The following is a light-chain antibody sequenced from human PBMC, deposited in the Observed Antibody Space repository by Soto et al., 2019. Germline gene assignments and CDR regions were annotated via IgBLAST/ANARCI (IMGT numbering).Light chain of an antibody. CDR3: QQSYSTPYT. CDR2: AAS. CDR1: QSIRNS. V-gene: IGKV1-39*01. Sequence: DIPMTQSPPSLSASVGDRVTITCRASQSIRNSLNWYQQKSGKAPKLLIYAASSLQSGVPSRFSGSGSGTDFTLTISSLRPDDFATYSCQQSYSTPYTFGQGTKLEIK. J-gene: IGKJ2*01.